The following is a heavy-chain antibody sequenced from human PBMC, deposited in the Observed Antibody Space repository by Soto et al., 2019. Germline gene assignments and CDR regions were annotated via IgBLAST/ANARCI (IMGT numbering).Heavy chain of an antibody. CDR2: IDNSGST. CDR3: ARGGQDFWSGPFDY. Sequence: SETLSLTCTVSGGSISNYFRNWIRQPAGKGLEWIGRIDNSGSTNYNPSLKSRITMSADTSRNQFSLKLNSVTAADTAVYYCARGGQDFWSGPFDYWGQGALVTVSS. J-gene: IGHJ4*02. CDR1: GGSISNYF. V-gene: IGHV4-4*07. D-gene: IGHD3-3*01.